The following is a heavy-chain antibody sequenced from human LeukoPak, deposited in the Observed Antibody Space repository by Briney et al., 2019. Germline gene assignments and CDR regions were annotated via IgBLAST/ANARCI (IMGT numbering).Heavy chain of an antibody. CDR3: ARRARDCSRTSCFNYYYSTDV. CDR2: MNPNNGKT. J-gene: IGHJ6*03. V-gene: IGHV1-8*01. Sequence: PSVKVSCKASGYTFTSYDINWVRQATGQGLEWMGWMNPNNGKTGYAQKFQGRVTITRDTSISTAYMELSSLRSEDTAVYYCARRARDCSRTSCFNYYYSTDVWGKGTTVTVSS. D-gene: IGHD2-2*01. CDR1: GYTFTSYD.